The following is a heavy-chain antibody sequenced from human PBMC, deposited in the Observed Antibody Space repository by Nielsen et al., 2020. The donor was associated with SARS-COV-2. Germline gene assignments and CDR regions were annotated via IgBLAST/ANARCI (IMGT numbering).Heavy chain of an antibody. CDR1: GGSISSYY. J-gene: IGHJ4*02. CDR2: IYYSGST. V-gene: IGHV4-59*01. D-gene: IGHD6-19*01. CDR3: ARERSSGWYIDY. Sequence: SETLSLTCTVSGGSISSYYWSWIRQPPGKGLEWIGYIYYSGSTNYNPSLKSRVTISVDTSKNQFSLKLSSVTAADTAVYYCARERSSGWYIDYWGQGTLVTVSS.